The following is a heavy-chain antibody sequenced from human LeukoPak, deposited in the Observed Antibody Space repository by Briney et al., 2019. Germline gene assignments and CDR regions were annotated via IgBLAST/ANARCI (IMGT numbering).Heavy chain of an antibody. V-gene: IGHV3-21*01. CDR2: ISSSSSYI. D-gene: IGHD3-3*01. Sequence: GGSLRLSCAASGFTFSSYSMNWVRQAPGEGLEWVSSISSSSSYIYYADSVKGRFTISRDNAKNSLYLQMNSLRAEDTAVYYCARGTADFWSGYRDYWGQGTLVTVSS. CDR3: ARGTADFWSGYRDY. J-gene: IGHJ4*02. CDR1: GFTFSSYS.